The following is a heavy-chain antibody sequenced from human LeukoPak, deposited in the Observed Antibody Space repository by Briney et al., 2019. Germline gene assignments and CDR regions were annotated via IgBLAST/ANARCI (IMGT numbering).Heavy chain of an antibody. D-gene: IGHD6-13*01. J-gene: IGHJ4*02. V-gene: IGHV1-69*13. CDR1: GYTFTGYY. CDR2: IIPIFGTA. Sequence: SVKVSCKASGYTFTGYYMHWVRQAPGQGLEWMGGIIPIFGTANYAQKFQGRVTITADESTSTAYMELSSLRSEDTAVYYCASHSSSWYNQWVTFDYWGQGTLVTVSS. CDR3: ASHSSSWYNQWVTFDY.